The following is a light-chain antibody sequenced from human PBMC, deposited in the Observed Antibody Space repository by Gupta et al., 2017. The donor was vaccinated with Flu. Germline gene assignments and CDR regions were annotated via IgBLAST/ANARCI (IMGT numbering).Light chain of an antibody. CDR3: QQYNNWPPYT. Sequence: EIVLTHSPATLSVSPGERATLSCRPSQSVSSNLAWYQQKPGQAPRLLIYGAFTRATGIPARFSGSGSGTEFTLTISSLQSEDFAVYYCQQYNNWPPYTFGQGTKLEIK. CDR1: QSVSSN. V-gene: IGKV3-15*01. J-gene: IGKJ2*01. CDR2: GAF.